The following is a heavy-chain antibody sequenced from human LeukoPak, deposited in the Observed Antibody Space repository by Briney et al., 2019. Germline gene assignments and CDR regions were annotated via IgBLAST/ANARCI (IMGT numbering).Heavy chain of an antibody. Sequence: TRGSLRLSCAASGFTFDDYAMHWVRQAPGKGLEWVSGISWNSGSIGYADSVKGRFTISRDNAKNSLYLQMNSLRAEDTALYYCAKDIGEMATIGVDYWGQGTLVTVSS. J-gene: IGHJ4*02. V-gene: IGHV3-9*01. CDR1: GFTFDDYA. CDR3: AKDIGEMATIGVDY. D-gene: IGHD5-24*01. CDR2: ISWNSGSI.